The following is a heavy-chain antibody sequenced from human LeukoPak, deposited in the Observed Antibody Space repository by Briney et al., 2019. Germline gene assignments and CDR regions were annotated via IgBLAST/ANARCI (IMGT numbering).Heavy chain of an antibody. D-gene: IGHD3-10*01. CDR3: AKTAVLWFGSTFDY. J-gene: IGHJ4*02. Sequence: GGSLRLSCAASGFTFSSYAMTWVRQAPGKGLEWVSSISGSGDRTYYADSVKGRFTISRDNSKNTLYLQMNSLRADDTAVYYCAKTAVLWFGSTFDYWGQGNLVTVSS. CDR1: GFTFSSYA. CDR2: ISGSGDRT. V-gene: IGHV3-23*01.